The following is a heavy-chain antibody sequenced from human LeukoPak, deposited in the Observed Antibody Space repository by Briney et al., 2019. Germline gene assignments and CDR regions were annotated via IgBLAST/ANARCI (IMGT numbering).Heavy chain of an antibody. V-gene: IGHV4-59*01. CDR3: ARGSGWYDP. D-gene: IGHD6-19*01. CDR2: IHNSGST. J-gene: IGHJ5*02. Sequence: PGGSLRLSCAASGFTFSNYWMSWIRRPPGKGLEWIGYIHNSGSTNYNPSLKSRVTMSVDTAKNQFSLNLTSVTAADTAVYSCARGSGWYDPWGQGTLVTVSS. CDR1: GFTFSNYW.